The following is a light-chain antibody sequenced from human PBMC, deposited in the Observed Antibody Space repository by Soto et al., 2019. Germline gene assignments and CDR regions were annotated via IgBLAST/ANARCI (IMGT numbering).Light chain of an antibody. Sequence: SSELTQPPSVSVAPGETARITCGGTNIGSKTVHWYQQKPGQAPVLVIYYDSRRSSGIPERFSGSNSANTATLTISRVEAGDEADYYCQVWDSSSDRSYVFGTGTKLTVL. CDR2: YDS. V-gene: IGLV3-21*04. CDR3: QVWDSSSDRSYV. CDR1: NIGSKT. J-gene: IGLJ1*01.